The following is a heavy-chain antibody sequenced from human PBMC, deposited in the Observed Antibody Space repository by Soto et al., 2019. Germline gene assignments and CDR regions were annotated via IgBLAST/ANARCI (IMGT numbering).Heavy chain of an antibody. D-gene: IGHD3-10*01. CDR2: IWYDGGNK. V-gene: IGHV3-33*01. J-gene: IGHJ6*03. CDR3: ARRVRGVITRPSYYYYYMDV. CDR1: GFTFSSYG. Sequence: QVQLVESGGGVVQPGRSLRLSCAASGFTFSSYGMHWVRQAPGKGLEWVAVIWYDGGNKYYADSVKGRFTISRDNSKNTLYLQMNSMRAEDTAVYYCARRVRGVITRPSYYYYYMDVWGKGTTVTVSS.